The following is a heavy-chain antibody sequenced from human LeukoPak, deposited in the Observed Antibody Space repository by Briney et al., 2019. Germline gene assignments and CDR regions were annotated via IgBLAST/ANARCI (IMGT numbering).Heavy chain of an antibody. Sequence: PGGSLRLSCAASGFTFSDYYMSWIRQAPGKGLEWVSYISSSGSTIYYADSVKGRFTISRDNAKNSLYLQMNSLRAEDTAVYYCARGGYCSSTSCPGSYYYYMDVWGKGTTVTVSS. V-gene: IGHV3-11*04. CDR3: ARGGYCSSTSCPGSYYYYMDV. CDR1: GFTFSDYY. D-gene: IGHD2-2*01. J-gene: IGHJ6*03. CDR2: ISSSGSTI.